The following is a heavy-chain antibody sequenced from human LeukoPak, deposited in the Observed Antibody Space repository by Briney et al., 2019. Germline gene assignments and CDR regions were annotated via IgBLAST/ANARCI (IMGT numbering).Heavy chain of an antibody. Sequence: SQTLSLTCTVSGGSISSSYWSWIRQPAGKGLEWIGRIFTSGSTNYNPSLKSRVTMSADTSKNQFSLKLSSVTAADTAVYYCARVGTTGRDYWGQGTLVTVSS. CDR3: ARVGTTGRDY. V-gene: IGHV4-4*07. CDR1: GGSISSSY. CDR2: IFTSGST. D-gene: IGHD1-1*01. J-gene: IGHJ4*02.